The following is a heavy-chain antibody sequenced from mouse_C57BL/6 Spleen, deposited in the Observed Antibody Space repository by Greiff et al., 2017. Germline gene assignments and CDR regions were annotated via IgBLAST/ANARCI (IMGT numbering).Heavy chain of an antibody. CDR1: GFSFNTYA. CDR2: IRSKSNNYAT. CDR3: VRLRTGYYAMDY. V-gene: IGHV10-1*01. D-gene: IGHD4-1*01. J-gene: IGHJ4*01. Sequence: EVQLQESGGGLVQPKGSLKLSCAASGFSFNTYAMNWVRQAPGKGLEWVARIRSKSNNYATYYADSVKDRFTISRDDSESMLYLQMNNLKTEDTAMYYCVRLRTGYYAMDYWGQGTSVTVSS.